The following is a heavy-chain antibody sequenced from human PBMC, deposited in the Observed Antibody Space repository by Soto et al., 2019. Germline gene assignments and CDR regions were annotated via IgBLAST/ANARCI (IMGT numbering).Heavy chain of an antibody. J-gene: IGHJ4*02. Sequence: ASVKVSCKVSGYTITELSMHWVRQAPGKGLEWMGGFDPEDGETIYAQKFQGRVTMTEDTSTDTAYMELSSLRSEDTAVYYCATAIYCSGGSCYYYFDYWGQGTLVTVSS. CDR3: ATAIYCSGGSCYYYFDY. V-gene: IGHV1-24*01. CDR2: FDPEDGET. D-gene: IGHD2-15*01. CDR1: GYTITELS.